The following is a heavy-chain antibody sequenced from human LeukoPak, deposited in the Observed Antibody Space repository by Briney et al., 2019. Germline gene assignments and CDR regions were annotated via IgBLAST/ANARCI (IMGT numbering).Heavy chain of an antibody. CDR3: AKGSFSGFSTRADY. D-gene: IGHD5-12*01. Sequence: QTGGSLRLSCAASGFAFSTYAMNWVRQAPGKGLEWVSFISGSGGSTHYADSVKGRFTISRDDSKNTLYLQMNGLRAEDTAVYYCAKGSFSGFSTRADYWGQGTLVTVSS. V-gene: IGHV3-23*01. J-gene: IGHJ4*02. CDR1: GFAFSTYA. CDR2: ISGSGGST.